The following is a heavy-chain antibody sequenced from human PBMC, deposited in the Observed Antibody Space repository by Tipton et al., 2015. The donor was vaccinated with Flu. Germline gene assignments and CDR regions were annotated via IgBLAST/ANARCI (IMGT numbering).Heavy chain of an antibody. CDR3: ARDPRETGDPYYFDY. CDR1: GLTFSSYE. CDR2: TSTTGRTL. V-gene: IGHV3-48*03. J-gene: IGHJ4*02. D-gene: IGHD2-21*01. Sequence: GSLRLSCAASGLTFSSYEMSWVRQAPGKGPEWISYTSTTGRTLYYADSVKGRFTISRDNTKNSLYLQMNSLRAEDTAVYYCARDPRETGDPYYFDYWGQGTLVTVSS.